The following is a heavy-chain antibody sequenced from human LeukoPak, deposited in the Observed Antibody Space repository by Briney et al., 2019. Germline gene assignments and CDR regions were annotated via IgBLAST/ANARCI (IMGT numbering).Heavy chain of an antibody. J-gene: IGHJ3*02. Sequence: GGSLRLSCAASGFTFTSYWMHWVRQAPGKGLEWVANIKQDGSEKYYVDSVKGRFTISRDNAKNSLYLQMNSLRAEDTAVYYCARLYCSSTSCYAFDIWGQGTMVTVSS. V-gene: IGHV3-7*01. CDR3: ARLYCSSTSCYAFDI. CDR1: GFTFTSYW. CDR2: IKQDGSEK. D-gene: IGHD2-2*01.